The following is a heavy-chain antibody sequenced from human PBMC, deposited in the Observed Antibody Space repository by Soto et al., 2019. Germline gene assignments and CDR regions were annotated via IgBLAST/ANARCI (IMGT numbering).Heavy chain of an antibody. V-gene: IGHV3-33*01. Sequence: GGSLRLSCAASGFTFSSYGMHWVRQAPGKGLEWVAVIWYDGSNKYYADSVKGRFTISRDNSKNTLYLQMNSLRAEDTAVYYCARDPSKSMYYYYYMDVWGKGTTVTVSS. J-gene: IGHJ6*03. CDR2: IWYDGSNK. CDR1: GFTFSSYG. CDR3: ARDPSKSMYYYYYMDV.